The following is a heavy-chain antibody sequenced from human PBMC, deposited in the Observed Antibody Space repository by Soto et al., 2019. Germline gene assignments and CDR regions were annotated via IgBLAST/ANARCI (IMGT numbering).Heavy chain of an antibody. Sequence: GGSLRLSCAASGFTFSSYGMHWVRQAPGKGLERVAVISYDGSNKYYADSVKGRFTISRDNSENTLYLQLNSLRAEVAAVYYCARPYYYDSSGYLHRSYYYGMDVWGQGTTVTVSS. J-gene: IGHJ6*02. CDR2: ISYDGSNK. CDR1: GFTFSSYG. D-gene: IGHD3-22*01. V-gene: IGHV3-30*03. CDR3: ARPYYYDSSGYLHRSYYYGMDV.